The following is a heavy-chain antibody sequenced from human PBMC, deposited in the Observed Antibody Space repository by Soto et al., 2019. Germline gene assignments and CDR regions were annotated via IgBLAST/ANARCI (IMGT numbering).Heavy chain of an antibody. D-gene: IGHD3-3*01. CDR1: GGSISSYY. V-gene: IGHV4-34*01. Sequence: SETLSLTCTVSGGSISSYYWSWIRQPPGKGLEWIGEINHSGSTNYNPSLKSRVTISVDTSKNQFSLKLSSVTAADTAVYYCARGIMGEYYDFWSGYSGPNFDYWGQGTLVTVSS. J-gene: IGHJ4*02. CDR2: INHSGST. CDR3: ARGIMGEYYDFWSGYSGPNFDY.